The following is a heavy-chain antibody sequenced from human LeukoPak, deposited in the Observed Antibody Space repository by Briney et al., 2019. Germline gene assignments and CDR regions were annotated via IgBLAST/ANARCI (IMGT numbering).Heavy chain of an antibody. D-gene: IGHD3-10*01. CDR3: AREGDTMVRGAADYYYGMDV. V-gene: IGHV3-21*01. Sequence: GGSLRLSCAASGFTFSSYAMSWVRQAPGKGLEWVSSISSSSSYIYYADSVKGRFTISRDNAKNSLYLQMNSLRAEDTAVYYCAREGDTMVRGAADYYYGMDVWGKGTTVTVSS. CDR1: GFTFSSYA. CDR2: ISSSSSYI. J-gene: IGHJ6*04.